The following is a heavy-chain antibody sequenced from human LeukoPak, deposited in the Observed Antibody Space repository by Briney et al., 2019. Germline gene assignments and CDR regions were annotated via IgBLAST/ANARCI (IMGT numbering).Heavy chain of an antibody. CDR1: KFTFSSYG. Sequence: GDSLRLSCAASKFTFSSYGMHWVRQAPGKGLEWVAVISYDGSNKYYADSVRGRFTISRDNSKNTLYLHMNSLRPEDTAVYYCAKSRHPYNWNDGAFFDYWGQGTLVTVSS. D-gene: IGHD1-20*01. J-gene: IGHJ4*02. V-gene: IGHV3-30*18. CDR3: AKSRHPYNWNDGAFFDY. CDR2: ISYDGSNK.